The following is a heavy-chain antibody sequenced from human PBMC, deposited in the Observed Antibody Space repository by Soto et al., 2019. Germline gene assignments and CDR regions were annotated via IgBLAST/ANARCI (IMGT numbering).Heavy chain of an antibody. CDR3: VRDYASDSGVHLDF. Sequence: QVQLVQSGTEVKKPGASVKVSCKASGYSFTHYVIHWVRQAPGQRLEWMGWIGGGDAKTHYSQNFQGRVTITKDTSASTANMELSSLISEDTAVYYCVRDYASDSGVHLDFWGQGTLVTVSS. J-gene: IGHJ4*02. CDR2: IGGGDAKT. V-gene: IGHV1-3*01. CDR1: GYSFTHYV. D-gene: IGHD3-22*01.